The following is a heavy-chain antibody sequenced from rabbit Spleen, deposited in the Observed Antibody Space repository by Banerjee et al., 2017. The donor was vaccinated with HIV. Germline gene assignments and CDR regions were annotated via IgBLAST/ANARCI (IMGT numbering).Heavy chain of an antibody. CDR1: GFSFSGGAY. Sequence: QSLEESGGDLVKPGASLTLTCTASGFSFSGGAYMCWVRQAPGKGLDWIACIGIRSGTTHYASWAKGRFTNSKTSSTTVTLQMTSLTAADTATYFCARGDASDTGYNLWGPGTLVTVS. D-gene: IGHD1-1*01. CDR2: IGIRSGTT. CDR3: ARGDASDTGYNL. V-gene: IGHV1S40*01. J-gene: IGHJ4*01.